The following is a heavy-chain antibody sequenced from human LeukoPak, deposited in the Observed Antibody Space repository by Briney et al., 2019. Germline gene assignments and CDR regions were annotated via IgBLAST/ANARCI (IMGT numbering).Heavy chain of an antibody. Sequence: SETLSLTCTVSGGSISSSSYYWGWIRQPPGKGLEWIGSIYYSGSTYYNPSLKSRVTISVDTSKNQFSLKLSSVTAADTAVYYCAKQGTRYDFWSGLDYWGQGTLVTVSS. CDR2: IYYSGST. CDR1: GGSISSSSYY. J-gene: IGHJ4*02. D-gene: IGHD3-3*01. CDR3: AKQGTRYDFWSGLDY. V-gene: IGHV4-39*01.